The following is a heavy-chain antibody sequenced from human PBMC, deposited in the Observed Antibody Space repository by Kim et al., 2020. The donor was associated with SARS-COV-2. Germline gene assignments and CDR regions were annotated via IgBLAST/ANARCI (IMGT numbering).Heavy chain of an antibody. J-gene: IGHJ6*03. CDR2: IWYDGSNK. D-gene: IGHD6-13*01. Sequence: GGSLRLSCAASGFTFSSYGMHWVRQAPGKGLEWVAVIWYDGSNKYYADSVKGRFTISRDNSKNTLYLQMNSLRAEDTAVYYCARCGYSSSWYPGGYYYYMDVWGTGTTVTVSS. CDR3: ARCGYSSSWYPGGYYYYMDV. V-gene: IGHV3-33*01. CDR1: GFTFSSYG.